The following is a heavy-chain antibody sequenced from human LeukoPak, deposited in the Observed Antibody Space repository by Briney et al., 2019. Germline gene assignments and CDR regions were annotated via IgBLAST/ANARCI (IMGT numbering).Heavy chain of an antibody. D-gene: IGHD5-18*01. CDR2: IYSGGST. Sequence: GGSLRLSCAASGFAVSSNYMSWVRQAPGKGLEWVSVIYSGGSTYYADSVKGRFTISRHNSKNTLYFQMNNLRAEDTAVYYCARAVQLWSHFDYWGQGTLVTVSS. V-gene: IGHV3-53*04. CDR3: ARAVQLWSHFDY. CDR1: GFAVSSNY. J-gene: IGHJ4*02.